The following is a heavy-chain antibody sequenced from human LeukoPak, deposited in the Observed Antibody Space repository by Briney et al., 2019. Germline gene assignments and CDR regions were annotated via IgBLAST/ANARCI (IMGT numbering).Heavy chain of an antibody. CDR2: INPNSGGT. J-gene: IGHJ4*02. CDR1: GYTFTGYY. D-gene: IGHD3-3*01. Sequence: ASVKASCKASGYTFTGYYMHWVRQAPGQGLEWMGWINPNSGGTNYAQKLQGWVTMTRDTSISTAYMELSRLRSDDTAVYYCARVAPGITIFGVAPPKPFDYWGQGTLVTVSS. V-gene: IGHV1-2*04. CDR3: ARVAPGITIFGVAPPKPFDY.